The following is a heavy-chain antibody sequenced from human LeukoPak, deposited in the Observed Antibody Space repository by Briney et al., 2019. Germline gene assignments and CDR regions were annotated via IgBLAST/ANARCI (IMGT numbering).Heavy chain of an antibody. V-gene: IGHV3-21*01. D-gene: IGHD3-16*01. J-gene: IGHJ6*02. CDR3: ARVAFGLYVMDV. Sequence: PGGSLRLSCAASRFTFSTYSMNWLRQAPGKGLEGVSSISSDSNYIYYADSLKGRFTISRDNAKNSLYLQMISLRAEDTAVYYCARVAFGLYVMDVWGQGTTVTVSS. CDR1: RFTFSTYS. CDR2: ISSDSNYI.